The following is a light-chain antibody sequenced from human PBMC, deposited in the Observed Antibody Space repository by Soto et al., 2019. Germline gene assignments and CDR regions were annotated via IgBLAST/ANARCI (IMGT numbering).Light chain of an antibody. V-gene: IGLV2-14*01. CDR1: NTDVGGYNY. J-gene: IGLJ1*01. Sequence: QSVLAQPSSRSGSPGQSITISCTGTNTDVGGYNYVSLYQHHPGKGPKLIIYEGSNRPSGVSDRFSGSKSGNKASLIISNLEAEDESDYYCGSDTSTDTPHVFGTGTK. CDR3: GSDTSTDTPHV. CDR2: EGS.